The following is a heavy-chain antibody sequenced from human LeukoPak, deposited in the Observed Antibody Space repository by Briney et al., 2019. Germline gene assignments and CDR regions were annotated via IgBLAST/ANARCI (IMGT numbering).Heavy chain of an antibody. D-gene: IGHD3-10*01. CDR1: GYTFTSYG. Sequence: ASVKVSCKASGYTFTSYGISWVRQAPGQGLEWMGWISAYNGNTNYAQKLQGRVTMTTDTSTSTAYMELRSLRSDDTAVYYCARDRSYYGSGSYSNWFDPWGQGTLVTVSS. V-gene: IGHV1-18*01. CDR3: ARDRSYYGSGSYSNWFDP. J-gene: IGHJ5*02. CDR2: ISAYNGNT.